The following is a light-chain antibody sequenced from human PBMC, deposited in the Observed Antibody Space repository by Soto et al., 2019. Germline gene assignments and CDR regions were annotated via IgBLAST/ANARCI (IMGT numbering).Light chain of an antibody. CDR2: GVS. Sequence: EIVMTQSPATLSVSPGERATLSCRASQSVGRNLLAWYQQKPGQAPRLLIHGVSTRATGIPARFSGSGSGTEFTLTISSLQSEDFAIYYCQQYVQWPLITFGQGTRLEIK. J-gene: IGKJ5*01. CDR3: QQYVQWPLIT. V-gene: IGKV3-15*01. CDR1: QSVGRN.